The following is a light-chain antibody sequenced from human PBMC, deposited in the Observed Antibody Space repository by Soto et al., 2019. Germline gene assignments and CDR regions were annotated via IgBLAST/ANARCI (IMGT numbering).Light chain of an antibody. CDR1: QGIDTY. CDR3: QQYSTHPQT. CDR2: ATS. Sequence: AIQMTQSPSSFSASVGDRVTITCRASQGIDTYLAWYQQKPGKAPRLLMYATSVLESGVPSRLSGSGSGTHHTLHVRSLQSEDFATYYCQQYSTHPQTFGQGTTRDIK. V-gene: IGKV1-8*01. J-gene: IGKJ2*01.